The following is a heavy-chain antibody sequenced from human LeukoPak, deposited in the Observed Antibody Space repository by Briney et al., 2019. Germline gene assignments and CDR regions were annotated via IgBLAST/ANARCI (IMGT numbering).Heavy chain of an antibody. CDR1: RFTFISYA. CDR3: ARVPTCSTCCYRGVIWFDR. V-gene: IGHV3-23*01. CDR2: ISGSGGST. J-gene: IGHJ5*02. D-gene: IGHD2-2*01. Sequence: GGSLRLSCAASRFTFISYAMSWVRQAPGKGLEWVSAISGSGGSTYYADSVKGRFTLSRDNTKKTLYLQMNSLRAQDTAAYNCARVPTCSTCCYRGVIWFDRWGQGILVTVSS.